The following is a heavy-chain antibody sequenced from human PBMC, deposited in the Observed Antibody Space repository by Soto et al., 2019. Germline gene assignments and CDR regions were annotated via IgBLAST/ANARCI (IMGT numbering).Heavy chain of an antibody. V-gene: IGHV3-30*03. D-gene: IGHD3-22*01. CDR1: GFTFSSYG. CDR2: ISYDGSNK. J-gene: IGHJ4*02. Sequence: GGALRLSCAASGFTFSSYGMHWVRQAPGKGLEWVAIISYDGSNKFYADSVKGRFTISRDNSRNTLYLQMNSLRADDTAVYYCARVGSSGYLVDYWGQGTLVTVSS. CDR3: ARVGSSGYLVDY.